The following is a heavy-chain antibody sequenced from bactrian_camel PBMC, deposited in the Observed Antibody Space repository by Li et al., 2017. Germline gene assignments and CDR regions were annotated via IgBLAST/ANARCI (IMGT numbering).Heavy chain of an antibody. J-gene: IGHJ4*01. D-gene: IGHD6*01. CDR1: GYTFTTYH. CDR3: AATGFKYVGTLCKRDEFNY. CDR2: WRSDDTA. V-gene: IGHV3S57*01. Sequence: HVQLVESGGGSVQSGGSLLLTCVASGYTFTTYHMAWFRQAQGQEREAVAFWRSDDTATYANAVKGRFTISRDNAKATLYLQMNAVKPEDTAMYYCAATGFKYVGTLCKRDEFNYWGQGTQVTVS.